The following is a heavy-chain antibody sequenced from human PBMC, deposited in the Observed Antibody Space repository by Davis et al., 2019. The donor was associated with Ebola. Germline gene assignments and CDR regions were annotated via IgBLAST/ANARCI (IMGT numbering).Heavy chain of an antibody. CDR3: AGYYGSGSYYNPLDY. CDR2: ISSSSSYI. J-gene: IGHJ4*02. D-gene: IGHD3-10*01. V-gene: IGHV3-21*01. Sequence: PGGSLRLSCAASEFIFRGHAMSWVRQAPGKGLEWVSSISSSSSYIYYADSVKGRFTISRDNAKNSLYLQMNSLRAEDTAVYYCAGYYGSGSYYNPLDYWGQGTLVTVSS. CDR1: EFIFRGHA.